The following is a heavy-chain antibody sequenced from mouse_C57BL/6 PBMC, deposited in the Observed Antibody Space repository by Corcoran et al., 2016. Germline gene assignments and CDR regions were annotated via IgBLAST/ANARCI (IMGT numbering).Heavy chain of an antibody. V-gene: IGHV1-26*01. J-gene: IGHJ4*01. CDR1: GYTFTDYY. CDR3: ARSGWYYAMDY. CDR2: SNPNNGGT. D-gene: IGHD2-3*01. Sequence: EVQLQQSGPELVKPGASVKISCKASGYTFTDYYMNWVKQSQGKSLELMGDSNPNNGGTSYNKKFKGKPTSTVDKSSSTAYMELRSLTSEDSAVYYGARSGWYYAMDYWGQGTSVTASA.